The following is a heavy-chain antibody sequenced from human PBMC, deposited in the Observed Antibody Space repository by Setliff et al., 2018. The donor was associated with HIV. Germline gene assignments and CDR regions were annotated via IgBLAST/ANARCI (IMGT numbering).Heavy chain of an antibody. CDR2: IDNSGST. V-gene: IGHV4-59*05. J-gene: IGHJ5*02. Sequence: KPSETLSLTCTVSGGSISSYYWSWIRQPPGKGLEWIGSIDNSGSTYYTPSLNSRVTISVDTSKNQFSLKLRSVTAADTAIYYCARHASSDYVWGSYRSYNWFDPWGQGTLVTVSS. D-gene: IGHD3-16*02. CDR1: GGSISSYY. CDR3: ARHASSDYVWGSYRSYNWFDP.